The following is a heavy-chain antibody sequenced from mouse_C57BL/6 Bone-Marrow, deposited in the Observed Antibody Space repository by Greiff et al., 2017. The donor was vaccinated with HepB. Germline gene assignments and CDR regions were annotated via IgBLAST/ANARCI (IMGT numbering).Heavy chain of an antibody. J-gene: IGHJ2*01. V-gene: IGHV7-1*01. Sequence: EVMLVESGGGLVQSGRSLRLSCATSGFTFSDFYMEWVRQAPGKGLEWIAASRNKANDYTTEYSASVKGRFIVSRDTSQSILYLQMNALRAEATAIYYCARGNDGPFDYWGQGTTLTVSS. CDR3: ARGNDGPFDY. CDR1: GFTFSDFY. CDR2: SRNKANDYTT. D-gene: IGHD2-3*01.